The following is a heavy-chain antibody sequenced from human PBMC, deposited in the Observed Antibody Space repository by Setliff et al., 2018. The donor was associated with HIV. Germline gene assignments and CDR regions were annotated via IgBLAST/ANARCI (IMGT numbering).Heavy chain of an antibody. CDR3: ARDDRAVATIL. CDR1: GYTFTDYY. D-gene: IGHD5-12*01. V-gene: IGHV1-2*06. Sequence: GASVKVSCKASGYTFTDYYMQWVRQAPGQGLEWMGRINPDSGGANYAQKFQGRVTMTRDTSISTAYMELSSLRSDDTAVYYCARDDRAVATILWGQGTVVTVSS. J-gene: IGHJ3*01. CDR2: INPDSGGA.